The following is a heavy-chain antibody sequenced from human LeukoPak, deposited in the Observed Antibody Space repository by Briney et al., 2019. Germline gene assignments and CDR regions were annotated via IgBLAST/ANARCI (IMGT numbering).Heavy chain of an antibody. D-gene: IGHD3-22*01. J-gene: IGHJ4*02. CDR2: ISSSGSTI. CDR3: ARDPYYYDSSGFYDPTDY. Sequence: GGSLRLSCAASGFTVSSNYMSWIRQAPGKGLEWVSYISSSGSTIYYADSVKGRFTISRDNAKNSLYLQMNSLRAEDTAVYYCARDPYYYDSSGFYDPTDYWGQGTLVTVSS. CDR1: GFTVSSNY. V-gene: IGHV3-11*01.